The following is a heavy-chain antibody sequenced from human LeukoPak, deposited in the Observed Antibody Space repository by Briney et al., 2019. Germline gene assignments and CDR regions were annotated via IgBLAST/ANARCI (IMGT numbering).Heavy chain of an antibody. J-gene: IGHJ4*02. CDR2: ISSSSSTI. D-gene: IGHD4-11*01. V-gene: IGHV3-48*04. CDR3: ARVASNYDFDC. Sequence: GGSLRLSCAASGFTFSSYGMHWVRQAPGKGLEWVSYISSSSSTIYYADSVKGRFTISRDNAKNSLYLQMNSLRAEDTALYYCARVASNYDFDCWGQGTLVTVSS. CDR1: GFTFSSYG.